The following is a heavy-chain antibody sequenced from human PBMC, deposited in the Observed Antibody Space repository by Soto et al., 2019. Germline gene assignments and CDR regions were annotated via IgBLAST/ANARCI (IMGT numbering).Heavy chain of an antibody. V-gene: IGHV5-51*01. CDR1: GYRFPNYW. D-gene: IGHD6-13*01. J-gene: IGHJ6*02. Sequence: GESLKISCKGSGYRFPNYWIGWVRQMPGKGLEWMGIIYPGDSDTRYSPSFQGQVTISADKSINTAYLQWSSLKASDTAMYYCATSGHTLFSNAPTYFYYGMDVWGQGTTVTVS. CDR2: IYPGDSDT. CDR3: ATSGHTLFSNAPTYFYYGMDV.